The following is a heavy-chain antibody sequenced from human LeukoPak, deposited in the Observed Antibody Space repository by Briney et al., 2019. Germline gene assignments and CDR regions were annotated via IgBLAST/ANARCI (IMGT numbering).Heavy chain of an antibody. J-gene: IGHJ3*02. Sequence: PGGSLRLSCAASGFTFEDYAMHWVRQAPGKGLEWVSSISWNSFSIGYGDSVKGRFTISRDNAKNSLYLQMNSLRAEDTAVYYCARDLTVRAFDIWGQGTMVTVSS. CDR3: ARDLTVRAFDI. CDR1: GFTFEDYA. D-gene: IGHD4-17*01. V-gene: IGHV3-9*01. CDR2: ISWNSFSI.